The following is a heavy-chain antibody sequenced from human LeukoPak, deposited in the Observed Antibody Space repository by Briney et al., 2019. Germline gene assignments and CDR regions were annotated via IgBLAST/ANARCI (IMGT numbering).Heavy chain of an antibody. V-gene: IGHV1-69*13. J-gene: IGHJ5*02. CDR2: IIPAFGTS. D-gene: IGHD6-19*01. CDR3: ARDLAVAGWFAP. CDR1: GGTFSSYA. Sequence: SVKVSCKASGGTFSSYAISWVRQAPGQGLEWMGGIIPAFGTSNYAQKFQGRVTITADESTRTAYMELSSLRSEDTAVYYCARDLAVAGWFAPWGQGTLVTVSS.